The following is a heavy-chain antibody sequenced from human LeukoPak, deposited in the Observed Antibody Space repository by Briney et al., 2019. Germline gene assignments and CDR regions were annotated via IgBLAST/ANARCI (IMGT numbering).Heavy chain of an antibody. D-gene: IGHD4-17*01. Sequence: PGGSLRLSCAASGFTFSRYGMHWVRQAPGKGLEWVAFIQYDDSIKFYADSVRGRFTISRDNSKNTLYLQMNSPRAEDTALYYCAKDLYGDYVDDCWGQGTLVTVSS. J-gene: IGHJ4*02. V-gene: IGHV3-30*02. CDR3: AKDLYGDYVDDC. CDR2: IQYDDSIK. CDR1: GFTFSRYG.